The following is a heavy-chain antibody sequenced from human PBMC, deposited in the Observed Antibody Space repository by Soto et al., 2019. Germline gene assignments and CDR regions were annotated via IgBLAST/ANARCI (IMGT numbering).Heavy chain of an antibody. Sequence: GGSLRLSCAASGFTFSGSAMHWVRQASGKGLEWVGRIRSKANSYATAYAASVKGRFTISRDDSKNTAYLQMNSLKTEDTAVYYCTRRGVAVAGTEYYYYYGMDVWGQGTTVTVSS. CDR2: IRSKANSYAT. CDR1: GFTFSGSA. V-gene: IGHV3-73*01. D-gene: IGHD6-19*01. CDR3: TRRGVAVAGTEYYYYYGMDV. J-gene: IGHJ6*02.